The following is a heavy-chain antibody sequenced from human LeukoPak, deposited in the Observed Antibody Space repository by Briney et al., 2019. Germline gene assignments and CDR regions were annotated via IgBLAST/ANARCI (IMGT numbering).Heavy chain of an antibody. CDR2: INPNSGGT. D-gene: IGHD1-26*01. J-gene: IGHJ3*02. V-gene: IGHV1-2*02. CDR1: GYTFTGYY. CDR3: GSVVFYSGSYSPAFDI. Sequence: ASVKVSCKASGYTFTGYYMHWVRQAPGQGLEWMGWINPNSGGTNYAQKFQGRVTIPRDTSISTAYLELSRLRSDDTAVYCCGSVVFYSGSYSPAFDIWGQATMVTDSS.